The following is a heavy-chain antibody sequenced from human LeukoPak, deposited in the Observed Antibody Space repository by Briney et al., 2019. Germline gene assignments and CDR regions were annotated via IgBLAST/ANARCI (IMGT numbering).Heavy chain of an antibody. D-gene: IGHD3-10*01. CDR2: INPNSGGT. V-gene: IGHV1-2*02. CDR3: ARDRGSEFRDSYYYGMYV. Sequence: SVKVSCKASGYTLTGYYIHWVRQAPERWLEWVGWINPNSGGTNYAQKIQGRVTMTRDTSISTAYMELSRLRSDDTDVYYCARDRGSEFRDSYYYGMYVWGPGKTVTVSS. J-gene: IGHJ6*02. CDR1: GYTLTGYY.